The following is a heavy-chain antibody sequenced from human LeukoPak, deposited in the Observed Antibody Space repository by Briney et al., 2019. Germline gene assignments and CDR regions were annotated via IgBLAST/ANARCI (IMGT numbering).Heavy chain of an antibody. J-gene: IGHJ3*02. CDR2: INTNTGNP. V-gene: IGHV7-4-1*01. CDR1: GYSFTSYA. Sequence: ASVKVSCKASGYSFTSYAMNWVRQAPGQRLEWMGWINTNTGNPTYAQGFTGRFVFSLDTSVSTAYYCARDQGAAPSDSRCFDIWGQGTMVTVSS. D-gene: IGHD5-24*01. CDR3: DI.